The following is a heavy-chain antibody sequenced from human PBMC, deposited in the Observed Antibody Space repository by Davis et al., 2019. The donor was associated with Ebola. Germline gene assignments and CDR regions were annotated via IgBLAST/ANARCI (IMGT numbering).Heavy chain of an antibody. J-gene: IGHJ4*02. CDR2: ISAYNGNT. D-gene: IGHD4-17*01. Sequence: ASVKVSCKASGYTFTSYGISWVRQPPGQGLDWMGWISAYNGNTNYAQKLQGRVTMTTDTSTSTAYMELRSLRSDDTAVYYCARDPTVTPLDYWGQGTLVTVSS. CDR1: GYTFTSYG. CDR3: ARDPTVTPLDY. V-gene: IGHV1-18*01.